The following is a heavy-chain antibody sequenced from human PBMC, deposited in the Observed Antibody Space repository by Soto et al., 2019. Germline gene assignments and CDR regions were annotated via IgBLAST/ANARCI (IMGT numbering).Heavy chain of an antibody. CDR1: GFTFSSYS. J-gene: IGHJ3*02. Sequence: GGSLRLSCAASGFTFSSYSMNWVRQAPGKGLEWVSYISSSSSTIYYADSVKGRFTISRDNAKNSLYLQMNSLRDEDTAVYYCARDQRVAADLMEAFDIWGQGTMVTVSS. D-gene: IGHD6-13*01. V-gene: IGHV3-48*02. CDR3: ARDQRVAADLMEAFDI. CDR2: ISSSSSTI.